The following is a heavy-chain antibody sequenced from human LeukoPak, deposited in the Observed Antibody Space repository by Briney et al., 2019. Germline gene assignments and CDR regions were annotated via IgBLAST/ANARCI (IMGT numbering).Heavy chain of an antibody. Sequence: GGSLRLPCAASGFTLRSYSMYWVRQAPGKGLEWVSGIRGSGGITYYADSVKGRFTISGDNSENTLYLQMNSLRVDDKAVYYCAKGRVVESILDYWGQGVLVTVSS. CDR2: IRGSGGIT. CDR1: GFTLRSYS. CDR3: AKGRVVESILDY. V-gene: IGHV3-23*01. J-gene: IGHJ4*02. D-gene: IGHD3-3*01.